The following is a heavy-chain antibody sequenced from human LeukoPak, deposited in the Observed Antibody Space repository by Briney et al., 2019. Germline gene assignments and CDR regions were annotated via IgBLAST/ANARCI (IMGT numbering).Heavy chain of an antibody. Sequence: GGSLRLSCVASGFTFSSDTLNWVRQAPGKGLEWVSSIDSGSTFIYYADSVRGRFTISRDNAKNSVYLQMNSLRVEDTAVYYCARDSTSSWETAFDVWGQGTMFTVSS. J-gene: IGHJ3*01. CDR1: GFTFSSDT. CDR2: IDSGSTFI. CDR3: ARDSTSSWETAFDV. D-gene: IGHD1-26*01. V-gene: IGHV3-21*03.